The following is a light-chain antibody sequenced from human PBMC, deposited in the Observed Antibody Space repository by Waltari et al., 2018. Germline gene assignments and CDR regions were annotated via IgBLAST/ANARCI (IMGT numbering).Light chain of an antibody. CDR1: SSDVGDYNY. J-gene: IGLJ3*02. V-gene: IGLV2-14*03. CDR2: DVS. Sequence: QSALTQPASVSGSPGQSTTLSCTGTSSDVGDYNYVPWYQQHPGKAPKLMIYDVSNRPSGVSNRFSGSKSGNTASLTISGLQAEDEADYYCSSYTSSSTWVFGGGTKLTVL. CDR3: SSYTSSSTWV.